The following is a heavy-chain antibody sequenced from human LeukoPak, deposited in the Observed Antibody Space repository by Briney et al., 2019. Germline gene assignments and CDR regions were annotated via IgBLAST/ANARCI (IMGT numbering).Heavy chain of an antibody. J-gene: IGHJ4*02. CDR1: GGSFSGYY. CDR2: INHSGST. V-gene: IGHV4-34*01. Sequence: PSETLSLTCAVYGGSFSGYYWSWIRRPPGKGLEWIGEINHSGSTNYNPSLKSRVTISVDTSKNQFSLKLSSVTAADTAVYYCARGKRYSSGYFDYWGQGTLVTVSS. CDR3: ARGKRYSSGYFDY. D-gene: IGHD5-18*01.